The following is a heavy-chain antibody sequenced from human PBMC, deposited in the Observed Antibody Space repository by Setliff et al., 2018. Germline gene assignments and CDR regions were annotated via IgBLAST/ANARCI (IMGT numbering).Heavy chain of an antibody. D-gene: IGHD6-25*01. V-gene: IGHV2-70*11. Sequence: SGPTLVNPTQTLTLTCTFSGFSLSTSGMCVSWIRQPPGKALEWLARIDWDDDKYYSTSLKTRLTISKDTSKNQVVLTMTNMDPVDTATYYCARIAASSYYYYHRGVWGKGTTVTVCS. J-gene: IGHJ6*03. CDR1: GFSLSTSGMC. CDR2: IDWDDDK. CDR3: ARIAASSYYYYHRGV.